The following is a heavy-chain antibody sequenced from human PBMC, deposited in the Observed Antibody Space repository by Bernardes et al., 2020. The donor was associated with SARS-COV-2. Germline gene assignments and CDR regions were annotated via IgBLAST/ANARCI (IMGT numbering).Heavy chain of an antibody. D-gene: IGHD6-13*01. V-gene: IGHV3-23*01. CDR3: AKVPYSSSWPYYYGMDV. CDR2: ISGSGGST. J-gene: IGHJ6*02. Sequence: GSLRLSCAASGFTFSSYAMSWVRQAPGKGLEWVSAISGSGGSTYYADSVKGRFTISRDNSKNTLYLQMNSLRAEDTAVYYCAKVPYSSSWPYYYGMDVWGQGTTVTVSS. CDR1: GFTFSSYA.